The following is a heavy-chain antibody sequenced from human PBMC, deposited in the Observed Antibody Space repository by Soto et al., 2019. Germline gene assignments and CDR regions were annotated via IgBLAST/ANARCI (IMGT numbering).Heavy chain of an antibody. J-gene: IGHJ3*02. CDR1: GGSFSGYY. Sequence: QVQLQQWGAGLLKPSETLSLTCTVYGGSFSGYYGSGIRQPPGKGLEWIGEINHRGSTNYNPSLKSRVTISVDTSKNQVSRKLSSVTAADTAVYYCALYPSWGYRDAFYIWGQGTMGTVSS. CDR2: INHRGST. D-gene: IGHD2-2*02. V-gene: IGHV4-34*01. CDR3: ALYPSWGYRDAFYI.